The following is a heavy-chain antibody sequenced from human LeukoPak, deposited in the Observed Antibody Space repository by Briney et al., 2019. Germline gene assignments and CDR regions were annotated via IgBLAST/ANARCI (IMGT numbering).Heavy chain of an antibody. Sequence: PSETLSLTCAVYGGSFSGYYRSWIRQPPGKGLEWIGEINHSGSTNYNPSLKSRVTISVDTSKNQFSLKLSSVTAADTAVYYCARRTYYYGSGSNRFDPWGQGTLVTVSS. CDR3: ARRTYYYGSGSNRFDP. D-gene: IGHD3-10*01. V-gene: IGHV4-34*01. J-gene: IGHJ5*02. CDR2: INHSGST. CDR1: GGSFSGYY.